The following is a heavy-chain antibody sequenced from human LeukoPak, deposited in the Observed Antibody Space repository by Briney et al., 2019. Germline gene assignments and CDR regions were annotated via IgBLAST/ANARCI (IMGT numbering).Heavy chain of an antibody. D-gene: IGHD2-2*01. CDR2: IHYDGRA. CDR3: AREVITPGDSDGFDL. Sequence: SETLSLTCTVSGGSISIANHFWRWVRQSPGEGLEWLGYIHYDGRAHYNPSLKSRDSMSLDMSKTQFSLSLSSVTAADTAIYYCAREVITPGDSDGFDLWGQGTRVSVSS. CDR1: GGSISIANHF. V-gene: IGHV4-30-4*08. J-gene: IGHJ3*01.